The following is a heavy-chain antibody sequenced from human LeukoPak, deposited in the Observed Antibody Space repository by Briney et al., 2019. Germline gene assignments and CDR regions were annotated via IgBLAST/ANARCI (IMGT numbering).Heavy chain of an antibody. J-gene: IGHJ4*02. V-gene: IGHV3-7*03. CDR1: GFTFSRYW. CDR2: IKQDGSEK. Sequence: GGSLRLSCAASGFTFSRYWMRWVRQAPGKGLEWVANIKQDGSEKYYVDSVEGRFTISRDNAKNSLFLQMNSLRAEDTAVYYCARDFDCWGQGTLVTVSS. CDR3: ARDFDC.